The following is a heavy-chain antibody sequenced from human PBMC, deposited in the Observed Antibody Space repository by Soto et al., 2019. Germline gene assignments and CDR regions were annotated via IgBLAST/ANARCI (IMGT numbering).Heavy chain of an antibody. CDR3: ARHRTYYYDSSGYYGDY. CDR2: IYPGDSDT. V-gene: IGHV5-51*01. Sequence: PGESLKISCKGSGYSFTSYWIGWVRQMPGKGLEWMGIIYPGDSDTRYSPSFQGQVTISADKSISTAYLQWSSLKASDTAMYYCARHRTYYYDSSGYYGDYWGQGTLVTVSS. CDR1: GYSFTSYW. D-gene: IGHD3-22*01. J-gene: IGHJ4*02.